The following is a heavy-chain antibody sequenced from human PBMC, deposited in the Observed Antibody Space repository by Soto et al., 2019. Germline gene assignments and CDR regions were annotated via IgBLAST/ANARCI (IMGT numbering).Heavy chain of an antibody. Sequence: QVQLQESGPGLVKPSETLSLTCSVSGASISSYYYTWIRQTPGKGLEWIGYIYLGGSINYIPSFKSRVIISVDTSKNQFSVGLSSVTAADTAVYYGARAYYVSKGYSLDPWGLGTLGTVPS. V-gene: IGHV4-59*01. J-gene: IGHJ5*02. CDR1: GASISSYY. CDR3: ARAYYVSKGYSLDP. CDR2: IYLGGSI. D-gene: IGHD3-10*01.